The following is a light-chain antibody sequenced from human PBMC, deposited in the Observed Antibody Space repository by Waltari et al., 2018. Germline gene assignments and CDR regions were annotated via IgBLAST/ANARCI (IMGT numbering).Light chain of an antibody. V-gene: IGLV3-21*03. CDR2: DDS. J-gene: IGLJ3*02. CDR1: NIGSKS. Sequence: SYVLTQPPSVSVAPGKTARITCGGNNIGSKSVHWYQQKPGQAPVLVVYDDSARPSGIPERSSGSNSGNTATLTISRVEAGDEADYYCQVWDSSSDHPVFGGGTKLTVL. CDR3: QVWDSSSDHPV.